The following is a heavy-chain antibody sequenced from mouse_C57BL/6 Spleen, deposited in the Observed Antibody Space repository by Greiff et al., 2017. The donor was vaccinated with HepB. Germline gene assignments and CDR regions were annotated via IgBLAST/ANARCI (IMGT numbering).Heavy chain of an antibody. CDR1: GYTFSSYW. CDR2: IDPSDSHT. CDR3: ARRNGNYDY. J-gene: IGHJ2*01. D-gene: IGHD2-1*01. V-gene: IGHV1-69*01. Sequence: QVQLQQSGAELVMPGASVKLSCKASGYTFSSYWMHWVKQRPGQGLEWIGEIDPSDSHTNYNQKFKGKSTLTVDKSSSTAYMQLSSLTSEDSAVYYCARRNGNYDYWGQGTTLTVSS.